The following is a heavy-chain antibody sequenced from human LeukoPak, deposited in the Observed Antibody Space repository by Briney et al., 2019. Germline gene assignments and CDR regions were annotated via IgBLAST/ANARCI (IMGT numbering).Heavy chain of an antibody. D-gene: IGHD6-19*01. CDR1: GFTFGEYG. CDR3: TRLGGPTSGWYSWYFNL. J-gene: IGHJ2*01. V-gene: IGHV3-49*03. CDR2: IRSKAYGGTT. Sequence: PGGSLRLSCTASGFTFGEYGMSWFRQAPGKGLEWVGFIRSKAYGGTTEYAASVKGRFTISRDDSKSIAYLQMNSLKTEDTAVYYCTRLGGPTSGWYSWYFNLWGRGTLVTVSS.